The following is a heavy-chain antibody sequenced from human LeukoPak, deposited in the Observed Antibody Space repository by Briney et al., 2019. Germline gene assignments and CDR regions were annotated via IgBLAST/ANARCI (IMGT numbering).Heavy chain of an antibody. D-gene: IGHD6-13*01. CDR1: GFTFDDYA. V-gene: IGHV3-9*01. CDR2: ISWNSGSI. Sequence: GGSLRLSCAASGFTFDDYAMQWVRQAPGKGLEWVSGISWNSGSIRYADSVKGRFTISRDNAKNSLYLQMNSLRVEDTALYHCAKHSPVAGAFDIWGQGTMDTVSS. J-gene: IGHJ3*02. CDR3: AKHSPVAGAFDI.